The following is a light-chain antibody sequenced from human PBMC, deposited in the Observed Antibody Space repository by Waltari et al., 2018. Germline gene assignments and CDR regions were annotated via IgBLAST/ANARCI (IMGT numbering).Light chain of an antibody. V-gene: IGKV1-9*01. J-gene: IGKJ3*01. Sequence: DIQLTQSPSFLSASVGDRVTITCRASQGISSYLPWYQTKPGKAPKPRIIAASTLQSWVPSRXSGSGXGXXXXXTISSLQPEDFATYYCQQLNSYPFTFGPGTKVDIK. CDR2: AAS. CDR3: QQLNSYPFT. CDR1: QGISSY.